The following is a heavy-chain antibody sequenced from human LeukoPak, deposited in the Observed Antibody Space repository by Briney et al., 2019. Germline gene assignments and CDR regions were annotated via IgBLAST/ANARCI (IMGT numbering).Heavy chain of an antibody. CDR3: AKGLEMATTLDY. CDR1: GFTFSSCG. J-gene: IGHJ4*02. CDR2: IRYDGSNK. Sequence: GGSLRLSCAASGFTFSSCGMHWVRQAPGKGLEWVAFIRYDGSNKYYADSVKGRFTISRDNSKNTLYLQMNSLRAEDTAVYYCAKGLEMATTLDYWGQGTLVTVSS. D-gene: IGHD5-24*01. V-gene: IGHV3-30*02.